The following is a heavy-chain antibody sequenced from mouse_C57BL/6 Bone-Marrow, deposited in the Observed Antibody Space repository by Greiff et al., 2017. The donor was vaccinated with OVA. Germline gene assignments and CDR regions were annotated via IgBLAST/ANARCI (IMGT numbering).Heavy chain of an antibody. J-gene: IGHJ4*01. D-gene: IGHD3-1*01. Sequence: VQLQQSGAELVRPGASVKLSCKASGYTFTDYYINGVKQRHGQGLEWIARIYPGSCNTYYKEKFKSKTTLTAEKSSSTAYMQLSSLTSEDSAVYFCARSGYPCAMDYWGQGTSVTVSS. CDR3: ARSGYPCAMDY. CDR2: IYPGSCNT. V-gene: IGHV1-76*01. CDR1: GYTFTDYY.